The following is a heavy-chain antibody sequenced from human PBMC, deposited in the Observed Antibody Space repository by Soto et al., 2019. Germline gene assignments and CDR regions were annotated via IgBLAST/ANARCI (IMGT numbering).Heavy chain of an antibody. J-gene: IGHJ5*01. CDR3: AKEGDSGDYAGENWFDS. D-gene: IGHD4-17*01. V-gene: IGHV3-74*01. CDR1: GFTFFAYW. Sequence: EVQLVESGGGLVQPGGSLRLSCAASGFTFFAYWIHWVRQVPGKGLVWVSRINSDGSHTSYADSVRGRFTISRDNSKNTVYLQMNSLTAEDPAVYYCAKEGDSGDYAGENWFDSWGQGSLVTVSS. CDR2: INSDGSHT.